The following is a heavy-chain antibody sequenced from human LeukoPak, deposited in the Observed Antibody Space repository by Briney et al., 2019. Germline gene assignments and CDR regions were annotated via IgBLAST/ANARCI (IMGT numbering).Heavy chain of an antibody. D-gene: IGHD5-24*01. Sequence: GGSLRLSCAASGFTFSSYAMHWVRQAPGKGLEYVSAISSNGRSTYYAHSVKGRFTISRDNSKNTLYLQMGSLRAEDMAVYYCARDGGRDDYNFVFYDYWGQGTLVTVSS. J-gene: IGHJ4*02. V-gene: IGHV3-64*01. CDR3: ARDGGRDDYNFVFYDY. CDR1: GFTFSSYA. CDR2: ISSNGRST.